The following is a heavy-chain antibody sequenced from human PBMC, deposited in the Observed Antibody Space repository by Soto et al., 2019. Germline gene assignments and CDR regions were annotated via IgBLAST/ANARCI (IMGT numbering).Heavy chain of an antibody. V-gene: IGHV4-30-4*01. Sequence: QVQLQESGPGLVKPSQTLSLTCTVSGGSISSGDYYWSWIRHPPGKGLEWIGYIYYSGSTYYNTSLKSRVTISVDTSKNQFSLKLSSVTAADTAVYYCARDARFGELLGYYGMDVWGQGTTVTVSS. CDR1: GGSISSGDYY. D-gene: IGHD3-10*01. CDR3: ARDARFGELLGYYGMDV. J-gene: IGHJ6*02. CDR2: IYYSGST.